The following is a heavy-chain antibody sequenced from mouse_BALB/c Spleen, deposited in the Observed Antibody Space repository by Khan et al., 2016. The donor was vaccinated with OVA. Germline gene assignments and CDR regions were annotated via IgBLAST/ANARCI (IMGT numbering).Heavy chain of an antibody. CDR3: ARDGSRYNYAMDY. D-gene: IGHD2-3*01. J-gene: IGHJ4*01. Sequence: EVQLQESGPGLVKPSQSLSLTCTVTGYSITSDYAWNWIRQFPGNKLEWMGYISYRGSTNYNPSLKSRISIKRDTSKNQFFLQLNSVTTEDTATYYCARDGSRYNYAMDYWGQGTSVTVSS. V-gene: IGHV3-2*02. CDR2: ISYRGST. CDR1: GYSITSDYA.